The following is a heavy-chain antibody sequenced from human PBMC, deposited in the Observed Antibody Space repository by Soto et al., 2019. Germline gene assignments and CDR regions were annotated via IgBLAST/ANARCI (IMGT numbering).Heavy chain of an antibody. CDR3: AKDADTLMVTFDY. D-gene: IGHD5-18*01. Sequence: EVQLVESGGGLVQPGGSLRLSCAASGFTFSSYWMHWVRQAPGKGLVWVSRINSDGSSTSYADSVKGRFTISRDNAKNTLYLQMNSMRAEDTAVYYCAKDADTLMVTFDYWGQGTLVTVSS. J-gene: IGHJ4*02. CDR1: GFTFSSYW. CDR2: INSDGSST. V-gene: IGHV3-74*01.